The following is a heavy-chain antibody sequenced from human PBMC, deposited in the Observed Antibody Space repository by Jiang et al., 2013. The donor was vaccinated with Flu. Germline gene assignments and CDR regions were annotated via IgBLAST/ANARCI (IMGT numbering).Heavy chain of an antibody. CDR1: GGFISRGSYF. CDR3: ARESVAASGGMDS. D-gene: IGHD2-15*01. V-gene: IGHV4-61*02. J-gene: IGHJ4*02. Sequence: PGLVKPSQTLSLTCTVSGGFISRGSYFWSWLRQPAGKELEWIGRIFISGDTNYNPSLKSRVSMSVDTSKNQFSLRLTSVTAADTAVYYCARESVAASGGMDSWGQGTPVTVSS. CDR2: IFISGDT.